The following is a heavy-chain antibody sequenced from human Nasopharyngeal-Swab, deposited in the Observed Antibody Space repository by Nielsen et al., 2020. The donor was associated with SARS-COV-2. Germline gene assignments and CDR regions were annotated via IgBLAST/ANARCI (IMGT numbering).Heavy chain of an antibody. D-gene: IGHD6-13*01. V-gene: IGHV2-5*02. CDR2: IYWDDDK. CDR3: AHSSSTAYYFDY. Sequence: SGPTMVKPTQTLTLTCTFSGFSLSTSGVGVGWIRQPPGKALEWLALIYWDDDKRYSPSLKSRLSTTNDTSKNQVVLTMTNMDPVDTATYYRAHSSSTAYYFDYWGQGTLVTVSS. J-gene: IGHJ4*02. CDR1: GFSLSTSGVG.